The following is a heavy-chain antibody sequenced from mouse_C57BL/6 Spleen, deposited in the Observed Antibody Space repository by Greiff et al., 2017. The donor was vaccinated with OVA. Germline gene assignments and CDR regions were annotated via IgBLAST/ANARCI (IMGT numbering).Heavy chain of an antibody. CDR3: TFYDGYYPWFAY. CDR2: IRNKANNHAT. Sequence: EVKVVESGGGLVQPGGSMKLSCAASGFTFSDAWMDWVRQSPEKGLEWVAEIRNKANNHATYYAESVKGRFTISRDDSKSSVYLQMNSLRAEDTGIYYCTFYDGYYPWFAYWGQGTLVTVSA. D-gene: IGHD2-3*01. V-gene: IGHV6-6*01. CDR1: GFTFSDAW. J-gene: IGHJ3*01.